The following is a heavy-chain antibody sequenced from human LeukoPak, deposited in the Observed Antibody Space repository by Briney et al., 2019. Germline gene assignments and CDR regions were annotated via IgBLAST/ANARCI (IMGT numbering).Heavy chain of an antibody. V-gene: IGHV3-30*04. CDR1: GFTFSSYA. D-gene: IGHD3-10*01. CDR2: ISYDGSNK. J-gene: IGHJ4*02. CDR3: AKGRARITMPPDDY. Sequence: PGRSLRLSCAASGFTFSSYAMHWVRQAPGKGLEWVAVISYDGSNKYYADSVKGRFTISRDNSKNTLYLQMNSLRAEDTAVYYCAKGRARITMPPDDYWGQGTLVTVSS.